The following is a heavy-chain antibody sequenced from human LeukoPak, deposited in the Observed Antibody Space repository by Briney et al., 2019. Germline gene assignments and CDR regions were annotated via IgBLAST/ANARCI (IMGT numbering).Heavy chain of an antibody. CDR1: GFTFNNYA. J-gene: IGHJ4*02. D-gene: IGHD2-2*01. CDR3: ARARYCSSTSCFLDY. CDR2: ISTSGDST. Sequence: GGSLRLSCAASGFTFNNYAMTWVRQAPGKGLEWVSTISTSGDSTYYADSVKGRFTISRDNSKNTLYLQMNSLTAEDTALHYCARARYCSSTSCFLDYWGQGTLATVSS. V-gene: IGHV3-23*01.